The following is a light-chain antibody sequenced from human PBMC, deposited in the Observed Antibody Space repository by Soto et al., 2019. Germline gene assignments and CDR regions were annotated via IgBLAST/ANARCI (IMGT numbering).Light chain of an antibody. CDR3: SSYTSNSTLERV. CDR1: SSDVGGYNY. J-gene: IGLJ1*01. CDR2: DVS. V-gene: IGLV2-14*01. Sequence: QSALTQPASVSGSPGQSITISCTGTSSDVGGYNYVSWYQQHPGKAPKLMIYDVSNRPSGVSNRFSGSKSGNTASLTISGLQAEDEADYYCSSYTSNSTLERVFGTGTKLTVL.